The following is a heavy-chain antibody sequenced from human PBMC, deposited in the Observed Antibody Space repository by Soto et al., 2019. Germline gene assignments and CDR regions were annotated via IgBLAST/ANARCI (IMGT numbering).Heavy chain of an antibody. CDR2: IYYSGST. Sequence: SSETLSLTCTVSGGSISSGDYYWSWIRQPPGKGLEWIGYIYYSGSTYYNPSLKSRLTISVDTSKNQFSLKLSSVTAADTAVYYCARVHDRGYSHGHDYWGQGTLVTVSS. V-gene: IGHV4-30-4*01. CDR3: ARVHDRGYSHGHDY. J-gene: IGHJ4*02. D-gene: IGHD5-18*01. CDR1: GGSISSGDYY.